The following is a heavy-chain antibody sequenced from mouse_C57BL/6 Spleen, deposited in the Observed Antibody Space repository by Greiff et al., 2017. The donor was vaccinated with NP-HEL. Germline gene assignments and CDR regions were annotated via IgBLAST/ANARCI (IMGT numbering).Heavy chain of an antibody. J-gene: IGHJ4*01. CDR3: ARPLYDYDGGSYYAMDY. CDR1: GFTFSDYY. CDR2: ISNGGGST. D-gene: IGHD2-4*01. Sequence: DVHLVESGGGLVQPGGSLKLSCAASGFTFSDYYMYWVRQTPEKRLEWVAYISNGGGSTYYPDTVKGRFTISRDNAKNTLYLQMSRLKSEDTAMYYCARPLYDYDGGSYYAMDYWGQGTSVTVSS. V-gene: IGHV5-12*01.